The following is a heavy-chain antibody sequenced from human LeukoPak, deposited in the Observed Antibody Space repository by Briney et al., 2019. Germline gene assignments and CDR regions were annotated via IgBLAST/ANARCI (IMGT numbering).Heavy chain of an antibody. CDR1: GGTFRSYA. J-gene: IGHJ4*02. CDR2: IIPIFGTA. D-gene: IGHD4-17*01. V-gene: IGHV1-69*05. Sequence: ASVKVSXKASGGTFRSYAISWVRQAPGQGLEWIGRIIPIFGTANYAQKFQGRVTITTDESTSTAYMELSSLRSEDTAVYYCARGTNYGDYGFDYWGQGTLVTVSS. CDR3: ARGTNYGDYGFDY.